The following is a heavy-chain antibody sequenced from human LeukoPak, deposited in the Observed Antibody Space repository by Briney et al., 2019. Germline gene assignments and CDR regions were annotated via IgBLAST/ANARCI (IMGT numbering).Heavy chain of an antibody. CDR2: INHSGST. Sequence: PSETPSLTCAVYGGSFSGYYWSWIRQPPGKGLEWIGEINHSGSTNYNPSLKSRVTISVDTSKNQFSLKLSSVTAADTAVYYCARGLWQLVFDYWGQGTLVTVSS. D-gene: IGHD6-6*01. CDR1: GGSFSGYY. V-gene: IGHV4-34*01. J-gene: IGHJ4*02. CDR3: ARGLWQLVFDY.